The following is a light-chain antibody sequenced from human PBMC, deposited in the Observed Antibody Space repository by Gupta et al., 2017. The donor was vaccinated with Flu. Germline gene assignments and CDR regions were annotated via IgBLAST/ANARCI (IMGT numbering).Light chain of an antibody. CDR2: RNN. Sequence: LGQTATITCGGKNIATRNVHWDQQKPGQAPVLIIYRNNNRPSGVPERFSGSKSENTAALTINGAQAGDEADYYCHAWDSFTASVFGGGTKVTVL. V-gene: IGLV3-9*01. CDR1: NIATRN. J-gene: IGLJ3*02. CDR3: HAWDSFTASV.